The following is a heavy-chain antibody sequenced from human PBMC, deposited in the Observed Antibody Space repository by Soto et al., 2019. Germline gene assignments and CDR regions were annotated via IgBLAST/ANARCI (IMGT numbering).Heavy chain of an antibody. V-gene: IGHV1-69*13. D-gene: IGHD6-13*01. CDR1: GGTFSSYS. J-gene: IGHJ5*02. Sequence: SVKVSCKASGGTFSSYSISWVLQAPGQGLEWMGGIIPIFGTANYAQKFQGRVTITADESTSTAYMELSSLRSEDTAVYYCARGVYSSISNWFDPWGQGTLVTVSS. CDR2: IIPIFGTA. CDR3: ARGVYSSISNWFDP.